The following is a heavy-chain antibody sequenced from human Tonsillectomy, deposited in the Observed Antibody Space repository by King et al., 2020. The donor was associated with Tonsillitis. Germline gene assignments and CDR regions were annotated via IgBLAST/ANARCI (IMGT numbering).Heavy chain of an antibody. CDR2: IRYDGSNE. V-gene: IGHV3-30*02. CDR1: GFIFSSYG. J-gene: IGHJ5*02. D-gene: IGHD4-17*01. Sequence: VQLVESGGGVVQPGGSLRLSCAASGFIFSSYGMHWVRQAPGKGLEWVAFIRYDGSNEYYAESVKGRFTISRDNSKNTLWLQMNSLRADDTALYYCAKDMTTAVFDPWGQGTLVTVS. CDR3: AKDMTTAVFDP.